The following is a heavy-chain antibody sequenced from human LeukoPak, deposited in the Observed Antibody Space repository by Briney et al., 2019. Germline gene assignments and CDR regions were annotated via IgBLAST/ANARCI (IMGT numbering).Heavy chain of an antibody. D-gene: IGHD6-13*01. V-gene: IGHV4-59*01. J-gene: IGHJ4*02. CDR3: ARGSSSWSFDY. CDR1: GGSISSYY. CDR2: IYYSGST. Sequence: PSETLSLTCTVSGGSISSYYWSWIRQPPGKGLEWIGYIYYSGSTNYNPSLKSRVTISVDTSKNQFSLKLSSVTAADTAVYYCARGSSSWSFDYWGQGTLVTVSS.